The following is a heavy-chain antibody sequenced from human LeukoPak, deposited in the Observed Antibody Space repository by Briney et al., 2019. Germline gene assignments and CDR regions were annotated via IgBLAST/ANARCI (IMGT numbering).Heavy chain of an antibody. CDR1: GYTFTSYY. CDR3: ARGKVVTMVRGVIITYFDY. J-gene: IGHJ4*02. CDR2: IIPSDGST. D-gene: IGHD3-10*01. V-gene: IGHV1-46*01. Sequence: ASVKVSCKASGYTFTSYYMHWVRQAPGQGPEWMGIIIPSDGSTSYAQKFQGRVTMTRDTSTSTVYMELSSLRSEDTAVYYCARGKVVTMVRGVIITYFDYWGQGTLVTVSS.